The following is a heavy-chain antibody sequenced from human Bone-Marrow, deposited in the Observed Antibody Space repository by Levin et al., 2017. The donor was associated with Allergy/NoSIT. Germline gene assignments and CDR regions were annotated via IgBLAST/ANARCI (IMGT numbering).Heavy chain of an antibody. CDR2: ISDDGGKI. CDR1: GFSLSSYA. V-gene: IGHV3-30*04. J-gene: IGHJ6*02. Sequence: GGSLRLSCVASGFSLSSYAMHWVRQAPGKGLEWVAIISDDGGKIYYADSVKGRFTISRDNSKNTIYLQTNSLRAEDTAVFYCARDITRRAHYFSGMDVWGQGTTVTVSS. D-gene: IGHD3-10*01. CDR3: ARDITRRAHYFSGMDV.